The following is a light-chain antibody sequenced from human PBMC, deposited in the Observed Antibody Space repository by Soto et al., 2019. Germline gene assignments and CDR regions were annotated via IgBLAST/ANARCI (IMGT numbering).Light chain of an antibody. Sequence: QSVLTQPPSVSGAPGQRVTISCTGSSYNIGAGYDVHWYQQLPGTAPKLLIYGNSNRPSGVPDRFSGSKSGTSASLAITGLQAEDDADYYCQSYDSSLSGVVFGGGTKLTVL. V-gene: IGLV1-40*01. J-gene: IGLJ2*01. CDR2: GNS. CDR1: SYNIGAGYD. CDR3: QSYDSSLSGVV.